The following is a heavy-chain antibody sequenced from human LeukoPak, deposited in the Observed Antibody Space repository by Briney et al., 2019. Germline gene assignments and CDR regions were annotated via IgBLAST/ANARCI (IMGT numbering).Heavy chain of an antibody. J-gene: IGHJ5*02. CDR1: GGTFSSYA. Sequence: SSVKVSCKASGGTFSSYAISWVRQAPGQGLEWMGGIIPILGTANYAQKFQGRVTITADKSTSTAYMELSSLRSEDTAVYYCARDLGVDGDYVGDWFDPWGQGTLVTVSS. CDR3: ARDLGVDGDYVGDWFDP. CDR2: IIPILGTA. D-gene: IGHD4-17*01. V-gene: IGHV1-69*06.